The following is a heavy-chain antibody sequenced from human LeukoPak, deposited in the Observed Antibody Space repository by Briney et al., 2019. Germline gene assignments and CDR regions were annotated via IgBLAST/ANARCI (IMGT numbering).Heavy chain of an antibody. CDR1: GYTFTSYG. V-gene: IGHV1-18*01. D-gene: IGHD3-22*01. CDR2: ISAYNGNT. Sequence: DSVKASCKASGYTFTSYGISWVRQAPGQGLEWMGWISAYNGNTNYAQKLQGRVTMTTDTSTSTAYMELRSLRSDDTAVYYCARDYYDSSGYWGLTYYYGMDVWGQGTTVTVSS. CDR3: ARDYYDSSGYWGLTYYYGMDV. J-gene: IGHJ6*02.